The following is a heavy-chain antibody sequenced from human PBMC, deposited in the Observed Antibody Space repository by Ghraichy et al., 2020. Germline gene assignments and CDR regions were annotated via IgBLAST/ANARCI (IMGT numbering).Heavy chain of an antibody. J-gene: IGHJ3*02. Sequence: GGSLRLSCAASGFPFSTYSMNWVRQAPGKGLEWVSSISGSRSYIYYADSVKGRFTISRDNAKKSLYLQMSSLRAEDTALYYCAREGIVGTSSDAFDMWGQGTMVAVSS. CDR2: ISGSRSYI. CDR1: GFPFSTYS. CDR3: AREGIVGTSSDAFDM. D-gene: IGHD1-26*01. V-gene: IGHV3-21*01.